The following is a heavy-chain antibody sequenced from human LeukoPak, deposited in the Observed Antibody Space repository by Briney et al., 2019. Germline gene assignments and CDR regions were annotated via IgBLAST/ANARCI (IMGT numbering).Heavy chain of an antibody. V-gene: IGHV3-23*01. CDR2: ISGGGGST. CDR1: GFTFSSYA. Sequence: GGSPRLSCAASGFTFSSYAMSWVRQSPGKGLEWVSAISGGGGSTYYAYYPDSVKGRFTISRDNSKNTLYLQMNSLRAEDTAVYFCVKFNDILTGYFDYWGQGTLVTLSS. J-gene: IGHJ4*02. D-gene: IGHD3-9*01. CDR3: VKFNDILTGYFDY.